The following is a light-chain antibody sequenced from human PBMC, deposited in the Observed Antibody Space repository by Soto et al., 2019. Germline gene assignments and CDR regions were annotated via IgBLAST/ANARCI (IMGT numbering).Light chain of an antibody. Sequence: EIVLTQSPGTLSLSPGERATLSCRASQSVSSSYLAWYQQKPGQAPRLLIYGASSRATGIPDRFSGSVSGTDFTLTISRLEPEDFAVYYCQQYGSALITFGQGTRLELK. CDR1: QSVSSSY. J-gene: IGKJ5*01. V-gene: IGKV3-20*01. CDR2: GAS. CDR3: QQYGSALIT.